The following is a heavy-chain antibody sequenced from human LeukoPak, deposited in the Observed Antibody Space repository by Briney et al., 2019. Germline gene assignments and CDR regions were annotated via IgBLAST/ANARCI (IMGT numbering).Heavy chain of an antibody. V-gene: IGHV1-18*01. CDR3: ARYMVRGNWFDP. Sequence: ASVKVSCKTSGYTFSTYAISWVRQAPGQGLEWMGWIIAYNSDTNYAQKFQGRVTMTTDTSTSTAYMELRSLRSDDTAVYYCARYMVRGNWFDPWGQGTLVTVSP. CDR2: IIAYNSDT. CDR1: GYTFSTYA. D-gene: IGHD3-10*01. J-gene: IGHJ5*02.